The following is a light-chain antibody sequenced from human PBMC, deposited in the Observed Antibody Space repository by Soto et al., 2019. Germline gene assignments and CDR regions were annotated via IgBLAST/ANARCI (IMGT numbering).Light chain of an antibody. V-gene: IGLV2-23*01. CDR2: EGH. CDR3: CLYIGATTYG. J-gene: IGLJ1*01. Sequence: SAVAQPDSVSRSTGQSITISSTGTSCFVGSFSLVSWYQQHPGKAPKVMISEGHRRPSGVPDRFSGSTSVNSASLTISGLQADDEADYYCCLYIGATTYGFGTGTKVTVL. CDR1: SCFVGSFSL.